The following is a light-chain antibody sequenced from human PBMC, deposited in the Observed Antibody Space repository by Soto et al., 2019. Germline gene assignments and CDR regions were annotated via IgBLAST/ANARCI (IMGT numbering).Light chain of an antibody. CDR3: QQRSNWPRT. CDR1: QSVSSY. CDR2: DAS. J-gene: IGKJ1*01. V-gene: IGKV3-11*01. Sequence: EIVVTQSPATLSVSPGERATLSFRASQSVSSYLAWYQQKPGQAPRLLIYDASNRATGIPARFSGSGSGTDFTLTISSLEPEDFAVYYCQQRSNWPRTFGQGTKVDI.